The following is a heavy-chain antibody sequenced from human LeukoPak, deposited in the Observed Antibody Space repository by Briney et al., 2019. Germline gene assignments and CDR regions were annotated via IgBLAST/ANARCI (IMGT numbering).Heavy chain of an antibody. CDR2: ISGYNGNT. J-gene: IGHJ4*02. V-gene: IGHV1-18*01. CDR1: GYTFTSYD. CDR3: ARVMGRTANWKGRTYYFNS. D-gene: IGHD1-1*01. Sequence: ASVKVACKTSGYTFTSYDVGWVRQAPGQGLEWMGWISGYNGNTNYAQNLQGRVTMTTDSSTSTAYMELRSLRSDDTAVYYCARVMGRTANWKGRTYYFNSWGQGTLVTVSS.